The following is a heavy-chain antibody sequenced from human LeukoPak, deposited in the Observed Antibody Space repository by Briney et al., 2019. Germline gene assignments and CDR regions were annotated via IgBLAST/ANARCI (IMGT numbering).Heavy chain of an antibody. D-gene: IGHD7-27*01. J-gene: IGHJ4*02. Sequence: PGGSPRLSCAASGFAFSSNWMHWVRQTPGKGLVWVSRINSGGGGTSYAASVEGRFTISRDNVKNTLYLQMDSLGAEDTAVYYCATSLGPLTEYWGQGTLVTVSS. V-gene: IGHV3-74*01. CDR1: GFAFSSNW. CDR2: INSGGGGT. CDR3: ATSLGPLTEY.